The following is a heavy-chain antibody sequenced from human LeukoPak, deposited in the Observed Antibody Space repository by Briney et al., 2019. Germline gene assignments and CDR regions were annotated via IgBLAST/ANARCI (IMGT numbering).Heavy chain of an antibody. J-gene: IGHJ4*02. CDR3: ARVRVSSGSHPWYFDY. CDR2: IYYSGST. V-gene: IGHV4-59*01. CDR1: RGSISSYY. D-gene: IGHD3-22*01. Sequence: SETLSLTCTVSRGSISSYYWSWIRQPPGQGLEWIGYIYYSGSTDYNPSLKSRVNISVDTSKNQFSLKLGSVTAADTAVYYCARVRVSSGSHPWYFDYWGQGTLVTVSS.